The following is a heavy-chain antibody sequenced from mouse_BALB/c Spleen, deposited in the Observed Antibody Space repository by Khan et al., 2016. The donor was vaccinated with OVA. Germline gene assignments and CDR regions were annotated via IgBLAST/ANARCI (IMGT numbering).Heavy chain of an antibody. D-gene: IGHD2-10*01. CDR3: ASSYYGH. J-gene: IGHJ3*01. V-gene: IGHV1-9*01. CDR1: GYTFSNCW. Sequence: QVQLQQSGAELMKPGASVKMSCKATGYTFSNCWIERVKQRPGQGLEWIGGILPGSGSTKYNEKCKGTATFTADTSSITAYMHISRLTSEDSCVSSCASSYYGHCAPGTLVTVSA. CDR2: ILPGSGST.